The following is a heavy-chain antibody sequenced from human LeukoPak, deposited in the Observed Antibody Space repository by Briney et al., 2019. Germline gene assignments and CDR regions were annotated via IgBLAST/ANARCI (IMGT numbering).Heavy chain of an antibody. V-gene: IGHV1-69*13. J-gene: IGHJ1*01. CDR3: ASTIGGRRPEYFQH. D-gene: IGHD3-10*01. CDR2: IIPIFGTA. CDR1: GGTFSSYA. Sequence: GASVKVPCKASGGTFSSYAISWVRQAPGQGLEWMGGIIPIFGTANYAQKFQGRVTITADESTSTAYMELSSLRSEDTAVYYCASTIGGRRPEYFQHWGQGTLVTVSS.